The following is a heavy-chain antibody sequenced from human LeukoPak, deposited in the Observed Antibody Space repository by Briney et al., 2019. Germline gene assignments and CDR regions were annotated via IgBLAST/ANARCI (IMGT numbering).Heavy chain of an antibody. V-gene: IGHV3-48*03. Sequence: GSLRLSCEASGYSFSNHEMNWVRQAPGKGLEWLSYINSGGTTKYYADSVKGRFTISRDNAKNSLYLQMNSLRADDTAVYYCARDRLRSDSYYVFDYWGQGNLVIVSS. J-gene: IGHJ4*02. CDR1: GYSFSNHE. CDR3: ARDRLRSDSYYVFDY. D-gene: IGHD3-10*01. CDR2: INSGGTTK.